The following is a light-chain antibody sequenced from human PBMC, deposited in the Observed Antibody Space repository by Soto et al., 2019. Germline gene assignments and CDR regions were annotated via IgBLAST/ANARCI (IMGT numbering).Light chain of an antibody. V-gene: IGLV8-61*01. Sequence: QTVVTQEPSFSVSPGGTVTLTCGLRSGSVSTTYYPSWYQQTPGQAPRTLIYNTNTRSSGVPDRFSGSILGNKAALTITGAQADDESDYYCVLYMGSGAVVFGGGTQLTVL. CDR2: NTN. CDR3: VLYMGSGAVV. J-gene: IGLJ2*01. CDR1: SGSVSTTYY.